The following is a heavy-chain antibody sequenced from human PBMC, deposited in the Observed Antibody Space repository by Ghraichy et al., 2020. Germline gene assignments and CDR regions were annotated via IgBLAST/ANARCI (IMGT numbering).Heavy chain of an antibody. Sequence: SETLSLTCTVSGGSISSYYWSWIRQPPGKGLEWIGYIYYSGSTNYNPSLKSRVTISVDTSKNQFSLKLSSVTAADTAVYYCARGLSHQRPTGLYYYYMDVWGKGTTVTVSS. CDR2: IYYSGST. J-gene: IGHJ6*03. V-gene: IGHV4-59*01. CDR3: ARGLSHQRPTGLYYYYMDV. D-gene: IGHD1-1*01. CDR1: GGSISSYY.